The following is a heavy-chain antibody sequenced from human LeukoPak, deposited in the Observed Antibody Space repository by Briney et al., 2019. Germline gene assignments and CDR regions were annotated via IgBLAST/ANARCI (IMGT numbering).Heavy chain of an antibody. CDR3: ARHTYCGGDCYYAYALDI. V-gene: IGHV4-59*08. CDR1: GVSISSYD. Sequence: SQTLSLTCTVSGVSISSYDWSWIRQPPGKGLEWIRYIYYSGSTNYNPSLKSRVTISVDTSKNQFSLKMSSVTAADTAVYYCARHTYCGGDCYYAYALDIWGXGKXVTXSS. D-gene: IGHD2-21*02. J-gene: IGHJ3*02. CDR2: IYYSGST.